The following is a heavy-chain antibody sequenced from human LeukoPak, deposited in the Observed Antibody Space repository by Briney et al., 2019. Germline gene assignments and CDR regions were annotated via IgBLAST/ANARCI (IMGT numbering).Heavy chain of an antibody. J-gene: IGHJ4*02. CDR2: INSNSGGT. Sequence: ASVKVSCKASGYTFTGYYMHWVRQAPGQGLEWMGWINSNSGGTNYAQKFQGRVTMTRDTSISTAYMELSRLRSDDTAVYYCARAFYDILTGYATPIGYWGQGTLVTVSS. CDR1: GYTFTGYY. CDR3: ARAFYDILTGYATPIGY. D-gene: IGHD3-9*01. V-gene: IGHV1-2*02.